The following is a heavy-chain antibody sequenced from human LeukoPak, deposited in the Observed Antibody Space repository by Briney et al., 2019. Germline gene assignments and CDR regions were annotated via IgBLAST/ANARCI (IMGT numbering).Heavy chain of an antibody. CDR2: IYYSGST. CDR1: GASISGSGYY. J-gene: IGHJ5*02. Sequence: PSETLSLTCAVSGASISGSGYYWGWIRQPPGKGLEWIGSIYYSGSTYYNPSLKSRVTISVDTSKNQFSLKLSSVTAADTAVYYCARRGRWLQFCWFDPWGQGTLVTVFS. CDR3: ARRGRWLQFCWFDP. V-gene: IGHV4-39*01. D-gene: IGHD5-24*01.